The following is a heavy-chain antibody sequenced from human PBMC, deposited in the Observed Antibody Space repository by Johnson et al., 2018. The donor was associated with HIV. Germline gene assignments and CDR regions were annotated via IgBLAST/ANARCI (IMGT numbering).Heavy chain of an antibody. CDR3: NRYPYYESSGYPDAFDI. J-gene: IGHJ3*02. D-gene: IGHD3-22*01. CDR2: IRSKPYGGTT. Sequence: VQLVESGGGLVQSGRSLRLSCTASGFTLGDYAVSWFRQAPGKGLEWVGFIRSKPYGGTTEYAASVNGRFFISRDHPKTIAYLQMNSLKAEDTAVYYCNRYPYYESSGYPDAFDIWGQGTMVTVSS. CDR1: GFTLGDYA. V-gene: IGHV3-49*03.